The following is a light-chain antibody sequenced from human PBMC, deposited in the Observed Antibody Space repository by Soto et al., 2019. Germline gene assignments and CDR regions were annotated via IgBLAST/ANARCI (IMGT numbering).Light chain of an antibody. Sequence: EIVLTQSPATLSWSPGERATLSCRASQSVSSYLASSQQKPRQAPTLLIYDASNRATGIPARFSGSGSGTDFTLTISSLEPEDFAVYYCQQRSNWQITFGQGTRLEIK. CDR2: DAS. CDR1: QSVSSY. CDR3: QQRSNWQIT. V-gene: IGKV3-11*01. J-gene: IGKJ5*01.